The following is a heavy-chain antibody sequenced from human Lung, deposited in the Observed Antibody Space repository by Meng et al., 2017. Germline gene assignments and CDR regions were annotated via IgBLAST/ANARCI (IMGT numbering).Heavy chain of an antibody. D-gene: IGHD4-11*01. Sequence: QVQLQQWGAGLLRPSETLPLTCVVYGGSFSDYYWSWIRQPPGKGLEWIGEINHSGSTNYNPSLESRATISVDTSQNNLSLKLSSVTAADSAVYYCARGPTTMAHDFDYWGQGTLVTVSS. CDR1: GGSFSDYY. CDR3: ARGPTTMAHDFDY. CDR2: INHSGST. J-gene: IGHJ4*02. V-gene: IGHV4-34*01.